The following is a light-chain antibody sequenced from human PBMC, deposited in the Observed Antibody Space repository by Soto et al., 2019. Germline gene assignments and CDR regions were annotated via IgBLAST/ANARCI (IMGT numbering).Light chain of an antibody. CDR1: SANIGGNY. J-gene: IGLJ2*01. Sequence: QSVLTQPPSVSAAPGQTVTISCSGSSANIGGNYVSWYQHIPGTAPKLVIYDSDKRPSEIPDRFSGSKSGTSATLDITGRPTGDEAAYYFRAWDGSLSVVLFGGGTKVTVL. V-gene: IGLV1-51*01. CDR3: RAWDGSLSVVL. CDR2: DSD.